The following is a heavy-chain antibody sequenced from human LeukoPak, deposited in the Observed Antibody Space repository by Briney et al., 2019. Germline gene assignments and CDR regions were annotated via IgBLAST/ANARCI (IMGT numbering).Heavy chain of an antibody. D-gene: IGHD2-8*02. J-gene: IGHJ4*02. V-gene: IGHV3-13*01. CDR2: IGTAGDT. CDR3: ARGGLFKNFDY. Sequence: PGGSLRLSCAASGFTFSSYDMHWVRQATGKGLEWVSAIGTAGDTYYPGSVKGRFTISRENAKNSLYLQMNSLRAGDTAVYYCARGGLFKNFDYWGQGTLVTVSS. CDR1: GFTFSSYD.